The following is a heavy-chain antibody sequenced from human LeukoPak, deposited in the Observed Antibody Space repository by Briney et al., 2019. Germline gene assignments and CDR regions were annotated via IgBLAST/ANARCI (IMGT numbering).Heavy chain of an antibody. D-gene: IGHD3-10*01. CDR1: GGSISSSSYY. CDR3: ARLVQEILLWFGEFPYYYYMDV. CDR2: IYYSGST. J-gene: IGHJ6*03. Sequence: PSETLSLTCTVSGGSISSSSYYWGWIRQPPGKGLEWIGSIYYSGSTYYNPSLKSRVTISVDTSKNQFSLKLSSVTAADTAVYYCARLVQEILLWFGEFPYYYYMDVWGKGTTVTISS. V-gene: IGHV4-39*07.